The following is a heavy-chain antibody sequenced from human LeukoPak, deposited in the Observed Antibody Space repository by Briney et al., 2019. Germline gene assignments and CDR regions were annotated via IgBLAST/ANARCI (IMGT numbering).Heavy chain of an antibody. D-gene: IGHD3-22*01. Sequence: PGGSLRLSCAASGFTFSSYAMSWVRQAPGKGLEWVSAISGSGGSTYYADSVKGRFTISRHNSKNTLYLQMNSLRAEDTAVYYCAKDGPSSFYYDSSGYNCFDYWGQGTLVTVSS. J-gene: IGHJ4*02. CDR1: GFTFSSYA. CDR2: ISGSGGST. V-gene: IGHV3-23*01. CDR3: AKDGPSSFYYDSSGYNCFDY.